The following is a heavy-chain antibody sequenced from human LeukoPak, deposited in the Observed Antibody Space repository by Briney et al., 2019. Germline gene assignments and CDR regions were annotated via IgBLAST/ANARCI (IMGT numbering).Heavy chain of an antibody. J-gene: IGHJ4*02. V-gene: IGHV4-34*01. D-gene: IGHD3-16*02. CDR1: GGSFSGYY. Sequence: SETLSLTCAVYGGSFSGYYWSWIRQPPGKGLEWIGEINHSGSTNYNPSLKSRVTISVDTSKNQFSLKLSSVTAADTAVYYCARAALYYDYVWGSYRHHFFDYWGQGTLVTVSS. CDR3: ARAALYYDYVWGSYRHHFFDY. CDR2: INHSGST.